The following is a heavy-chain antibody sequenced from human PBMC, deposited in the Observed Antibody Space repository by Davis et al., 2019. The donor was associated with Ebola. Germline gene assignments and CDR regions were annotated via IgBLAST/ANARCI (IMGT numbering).Heavy chain of an antibody. J-gene: IGHJ6*02. CDR2: IYYSGST. CDR1: GGSISSSSYY. Sequence: PSETLSLTCTVSGGSISSSSYYWGWIRQPPGKGLEWIGSIYYSGSTYYNPSLKSRVTISVDTSKNQFSLKLSSVTAADTAVYYCATDYHLYGMDVWGQGTTVTVSS. CDR3: ATDYHLYGMDV. V-gene: IGHV4-39*07.